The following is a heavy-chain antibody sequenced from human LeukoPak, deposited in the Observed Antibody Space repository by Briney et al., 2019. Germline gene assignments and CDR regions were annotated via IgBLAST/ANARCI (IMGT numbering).Heavy chain of an antibody. CDR2: INHSGST. V-gene: IGHV4-34*01. Sequence: ASETLSLTCAVYGGSFSGHYWSRIRQPPGKGLEWIGEINHSGSTNYNPSLKSRVTISVDTSKNQFSLKLSSVTAADTAVYYCATSQGDFWSGRPNWFDPWGQGTLVTVSS. CDR3: ATSQGDFWSGRPNWFDP. CDR1: GGSFSGHY. J-gene: IGHJ5*02. D-gene: IGHD3-3*01.